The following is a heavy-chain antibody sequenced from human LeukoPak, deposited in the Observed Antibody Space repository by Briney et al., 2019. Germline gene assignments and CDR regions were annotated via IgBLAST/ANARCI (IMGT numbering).Heavy chain of an antibody. CDR3: ARVHYDSWSVYDASEYFQH. CDR1: GYTFTGYF. V-gene: IGHV1-2*02. CDR2: INPKSGGT. Sequence: GASVPVSCLCSGYTFTGYFLHWVGPAPGQGLEWMGGINPKSGGTNYAQTFQGRVTMTRDTSISTAYMELSRLRSDDTAVYYCARVHYDSWSVYDASEYFQHWGQGTLVTVSS. J-gene: IGHJ1*01. D-gene: IGHD3-3*01.